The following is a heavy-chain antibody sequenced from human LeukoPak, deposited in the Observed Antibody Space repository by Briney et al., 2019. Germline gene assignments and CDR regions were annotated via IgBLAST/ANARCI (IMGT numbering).Heavy chain of an antibody. CDR3: ARGSNAVAGTTYYYYYMDV. Sequence: PGRALRLVCAASGFTFRSYAMHWVRHAPGKGLEWVAVISYDGSNKYYADSVKGRFTISRDNSKNTLYLQMDSLRAEDTAVYYCARGSNAVAGTTYYYYYMDVWGKGTTVTVSS. CDR2: ISYDGSNK. D-gene: IGHD6-19*01. V-gene: IGHV3-30*01. J-gene: IGHJ6*03. CDR1: GFTFRSYA.